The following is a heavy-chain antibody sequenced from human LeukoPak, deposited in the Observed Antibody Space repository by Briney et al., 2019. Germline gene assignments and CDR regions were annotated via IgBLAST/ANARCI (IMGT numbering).Heavy chain of an antibody. CDR3: AGQQLVLGGYYYYYGMDV. CDR2: IYYSGST. D-gene: IGHD6-13*01. V-gene: IGHV4-59*01. Sequence: PSETLSLTCTVSGGSISSYYWSWIRQPPGKGLEWIGYIYYSGSTNYNPSLKSRVTISVDTSKNQFSLKLSSVTAADTAVYYCAGQQLVLGGYYYYYGMDVWGQGTTVTISS. CDR1: GGSISSYY. J-gene: IGHJ6*02.